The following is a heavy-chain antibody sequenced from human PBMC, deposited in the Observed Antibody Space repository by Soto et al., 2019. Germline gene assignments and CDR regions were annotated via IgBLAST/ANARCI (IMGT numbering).Heavy chain of an antibody. V-gene: IGHV3-33*01. J-gene: IGHJ6*02. CDR3: ARGKQQLDLSYYGMDV. CDR2: IWYDGSNK. Sequence: QVQLVESGGGVVQPGRSLRLSCAASGFTFSSYGMHWVRQAPGKGLEWVAVIWYDGSNKYYADSVKGRFTISRDNSKNTLYLKMNSLRAEDRAVYYCARGKQQLDLSYYGMDVWGQGTTVTVSS. D-gene: IGHD6-13*01. CDR1: GFTFSSYG.